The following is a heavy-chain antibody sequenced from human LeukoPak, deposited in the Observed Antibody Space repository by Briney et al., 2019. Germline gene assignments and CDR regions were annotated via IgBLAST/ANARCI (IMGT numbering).Heavy chain of an antibody. CDR1: GYTVIGYY. CDR3: ARDRTLNSDAFDI. D-gene: IGHD1-7*01. Sequence: AVKVSCQATGYTVIGYYIHWVRQPPGQELEWMGWINPYSGGTNYAQTFQGRVTMTRDTSISTAYMELIALRSDDTAVYYCARDRTLNSDAFDIWGQGTMVTVSS. J-gene: IGHJ3*02. V-gene: IGHV1-2*02. CDR2: INPYSGGT.